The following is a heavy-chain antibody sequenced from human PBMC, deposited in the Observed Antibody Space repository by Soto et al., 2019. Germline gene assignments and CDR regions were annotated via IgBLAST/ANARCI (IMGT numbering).Heavy chain of an antibody. V-gene: IGHV3-23*01. Sequence: GGSLRLSCAASGFTLSSYAMSWVRQAPGKGLEWVSAISGSGGSTYYADSVKGRFTISRDNSKNTLYLQMNSLRAEDTAVYYCAKVMHPQAWNDPGYWGQGTLVTAPQ. J-gene: IGHJ4*02. CDR3: AKVMHPQAWNDPGY. CDR2: ISGSGGST. CDR1: GFTLSSYA. D-gene: IGHD1-1*01.